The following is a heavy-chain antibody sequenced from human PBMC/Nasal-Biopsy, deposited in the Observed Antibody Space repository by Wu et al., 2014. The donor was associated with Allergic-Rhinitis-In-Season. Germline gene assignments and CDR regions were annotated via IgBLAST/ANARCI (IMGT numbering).Heavy chain of an antibody. D-gene: IGHD5-18*01. CDR1: GFTFSTYA. V-gene: IGHV3-7*01. CDR3: AKWSGNTALISPFYFDY. J-gene: IGHJ4*02. Sequence: LRLSCAASGFTFSTYAMNWVRQAPGKGLEWVATVKQDGSEKYYVDSVKGRFTISRDNAKNTLYLQMDSLRAEDTAVYYCAKWSGNTALISPFYFDYGPGNAGHRLL. CDR2: VKQDGSEK.